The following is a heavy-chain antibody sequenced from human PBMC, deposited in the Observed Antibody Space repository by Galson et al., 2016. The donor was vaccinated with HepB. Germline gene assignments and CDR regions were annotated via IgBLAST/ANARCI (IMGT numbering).Heavy chain of an antibody. V-gene: IGHV4-39*02. CDR3: ARETSYGDYGY. CDR2: IYYSGTT. D-gene: IGHD4-17*01. Sequence: ETLSLTCTVSGGSISSSSHHWGWVRQPPGKGLEWIGSIYYSGTTYYNPSLRSRVTISIDTSKNQFSLTLSSVTAADTAVYYCARETSYGDYGYWGQGTLVTVSS. CDR1: GGSISSSSHH. J-gene: IGHJ4*02.